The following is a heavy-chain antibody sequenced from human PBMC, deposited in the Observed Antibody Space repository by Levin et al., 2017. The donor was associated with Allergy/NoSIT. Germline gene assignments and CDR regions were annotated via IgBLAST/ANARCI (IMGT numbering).Heavy chain of an antibody. D-gene: IGHD6-13*01. J-gene: IGHJ4*02. CDR3: ARGRQQLNY. CDR2: IYYTGST. Sequence: PSETLSLTCSVSGGSISSGGYYWSWIRQHPGKGLEWIGYIYYTGSTNYNPSLKSRVTISADTSKNQFSLKLSSVTAADTAVYYCARGRQQLNYWGQGTLVTVSS. CDR1: GGSISSGGYY. V-gene: IGHV4-31*03.